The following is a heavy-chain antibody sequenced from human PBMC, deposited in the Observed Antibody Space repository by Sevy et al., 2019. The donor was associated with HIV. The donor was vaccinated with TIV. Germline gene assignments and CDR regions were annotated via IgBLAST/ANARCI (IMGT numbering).Heavy chain of an antibody. J-gene: IGHJ4*02. CDR3: ARDFYGSGSYSYDY. CDR2: ISSSSSYI. D-gene: IGHD3-10*01. CDR1: GFTFSSYS. Sequence: GGSLRLSCAASGFTFSSYSMNWVRQAPGKGLEWVSSISSSSSYIYYADSVKGRFTISRDNAKNSLYLHMNSLRAEDTAVYYCARDFYGSGSYSYDYWGQGTLVTVSS. V-gene: IGHV3-21*01.